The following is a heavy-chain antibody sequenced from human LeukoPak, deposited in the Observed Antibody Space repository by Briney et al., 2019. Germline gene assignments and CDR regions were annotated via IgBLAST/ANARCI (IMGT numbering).Heavy chain of an antibody. D-gene: IGHD2-2*01. J-gene: IGHJ4*02. CDR1: GYTFTTYV. Sequence: GASVKASCKASGYTFTTYVMHWVRQAPGQRLEWMGWINTGNGDTKYSQKFQGRVTITRDTSASTAYMELSSLRSEDTAVYYCAPATYYFDHWGQGTLVTVSS. V-gene: IGHV1-3*04. CDR3: APATYYFDH. CDR2: INTGNGDT.